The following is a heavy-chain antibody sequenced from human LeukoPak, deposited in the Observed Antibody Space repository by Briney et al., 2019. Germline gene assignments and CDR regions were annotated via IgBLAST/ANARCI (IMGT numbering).Heavy chain of an antibody. CDR2: IYPGDSDT. V-gene: IGHV5-51*01. Sequence: GESLTLSCKGSGYSFTSYWIGWVRQMPGKGLEWLGIIYPGDSDTRYTPSFQGPVTISADKSISTAYLQWSSLKASDTAMYYCARLMNYYDSSGYSPSAVDYWGQGTLVTVSS. J-gene: IGHJ4*02. CDR1: GYSFTSYW. D-gene: IGHD3-22*01. CDR3: ARLMNYYDSSGYSPSAVDY.